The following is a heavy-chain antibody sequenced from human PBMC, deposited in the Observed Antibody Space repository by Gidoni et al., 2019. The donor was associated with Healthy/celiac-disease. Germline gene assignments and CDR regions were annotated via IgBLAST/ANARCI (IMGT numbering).Heavy chain of an antibody. J-gene: IGHJ4*02. CDR1: GYTFTSHY. Sequence: QVQLVQSGAEVKKPGASVKVSCKASGYTFTSHYMHWVRQAPGQGHEWMGIINPSGGSTSDAQKFQGRVTMTRDTSTSTVYMELSSLRSEDTAVYYCARDLQGTGLDYWGQGTLVTVSS. D-gene: IGHD3-10*01. CDR3: ARDLQGTGLDY. V-gene: IGHV1-46*01. CDR2: INPSGGST.